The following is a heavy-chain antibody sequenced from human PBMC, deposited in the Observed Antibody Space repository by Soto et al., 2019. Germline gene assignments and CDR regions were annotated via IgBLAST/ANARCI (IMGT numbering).Heavy chain of an antibody. D-gene: IGHD1-26*01. Sequence: QLQLQESGPGLVKPSETLSLTCTVSGGSISSSDYYWGWIRQPPGKGLEWIGTIYYSGSTSYNPSLKSRVTVSVDTSKNQFSLKLSSVTAADTAVYYCARHKWELYDAFDIWGQGTMVTVSS. CDR1: GGSISSSDYY. V-gene: IGHV4-39*01. CDR3: ARHKWELYDAFDI. CDR2: IYYSGST. J-gene: IGHJ3*02.